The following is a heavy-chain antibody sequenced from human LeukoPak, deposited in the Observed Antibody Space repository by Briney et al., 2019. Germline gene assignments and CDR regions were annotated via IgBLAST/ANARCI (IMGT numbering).Heavy chain of an antibody. CDR3: AELSVGATNKDAFDI. Sequence: ASVKVSCKASGYTFTSYGISWVRQAPGQELEWMGWISAYNGNTNYAQKLQGRVTMTTDTSTSTAYMELRSLRSDDTAVYYCAELSVGATNKDAFDIWGQGTMVTVSS. CDR2: ISAYNGNT. V-gene: IGHV1-18*01. D-gene: IGHD1-26*01. CDR1: GYTFTSYG. J-gene: IGHJ3*02.